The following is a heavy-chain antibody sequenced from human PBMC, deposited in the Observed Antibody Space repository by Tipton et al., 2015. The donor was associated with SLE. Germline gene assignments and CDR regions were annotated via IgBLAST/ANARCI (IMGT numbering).Heavy chain of an antibody. CDR2: ITSDGTKS. Sequence: GSLRLSCTASGFTFSIYGFHWVRQAPGKGLEYVAGITSDGTKSYYADSVKDRFTISRDNSKNTLYLQLASLRGEDMAIYDCARLRWAKGGNFDYWGQGTLVTVSS. D-gene: IGHD3-16*01. V-gene: IGHV3-64*02. CDR3: ARLRWAKGGNFDY. J-gene: IGHJ4*02. CDR1: GFTFSIYG.